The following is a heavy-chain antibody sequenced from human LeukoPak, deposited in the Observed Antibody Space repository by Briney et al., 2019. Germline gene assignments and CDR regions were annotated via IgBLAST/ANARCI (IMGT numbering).Heavy chain of an antibody. V-gene: IGHV4-30-2*01. J-gene: IGHJ5*02. CDR2: IYHSGST. D-gene: IGHD1-26*01. CDR3: ARAPGGSAGWFDP. CDR1: GGSISSGGYY. Sequence: PSQTLSLTCTVSGGSISSGGYYWSWIRQPPGKGLEWIGYIYHSGSTYYNPSLKSRVTISVDRSKNQFSLKLSSVTAADTAVYYCARAPGGSAGWFDPWGQGTLVTVSS.